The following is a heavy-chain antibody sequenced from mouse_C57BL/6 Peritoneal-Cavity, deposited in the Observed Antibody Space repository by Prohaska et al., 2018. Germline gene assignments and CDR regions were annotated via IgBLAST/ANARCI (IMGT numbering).Heavy chain of an antibody. Sequence: VQLLETGGGLVQPGGSRGLSCEGSGFTFSGFWMSWVRQTPGNTLEWIGDINSDGSAINYAPSIKDRFTIFRDNDKSTLYLQMSNVRSEDTATYFCMRYGNYWYFDVWGTGTTVTVSS. J-gene: IGHJ1*03. CDR2: INSDGSAI. V-gene: IGHV11-2*01. CDR3: MRYGNYWYFDV. CDR1: GFTFSGFW. D-gene: IGHD2-1*01.